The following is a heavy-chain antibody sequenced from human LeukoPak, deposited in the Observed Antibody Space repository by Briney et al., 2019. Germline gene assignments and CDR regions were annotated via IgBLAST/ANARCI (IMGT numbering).Heavy chain of an antibody. J-gene: IGHJ4*02. CDR3: ARDGRYSSSWSYYFDY. CDR2: ISSSSSYI. D-gene: IGHD6-13*01. Sequence: GGSLRLSCAASGFTFSSYSMNWVRRAPGKGLEWVSSISSSSSYIYYADSVKGRFTISRDNAKNSLYLQMNSLRAEDTAVYYCARDGRYSSSWSYYFDYWGQGTLVTVSS. V-gene: IGHV3-21*01. CDR1: GFTFSSYS.